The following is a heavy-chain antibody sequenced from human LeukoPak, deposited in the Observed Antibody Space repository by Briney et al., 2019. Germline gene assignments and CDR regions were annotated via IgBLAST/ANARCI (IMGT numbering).Heavy chain of an antibody. D-gene: IGHD4-23*01. V-gene: IGHV4-30-4*01. Sequence: SQTLSLTCTVSGVSISSGDYYWGWIRQPPGKGLEWIGYIYYSGSTYYNPSLKSRVTISVDTSKNQFSLKLSSVTAADTAVYYCAREGTVVPGFGYWGQGTLVTVSS. J-gene: IGHJ4*02. CDR2: IYYSGST. CDR3: AREGTVVPGFGY. CDR1: GVSISSGDYY.